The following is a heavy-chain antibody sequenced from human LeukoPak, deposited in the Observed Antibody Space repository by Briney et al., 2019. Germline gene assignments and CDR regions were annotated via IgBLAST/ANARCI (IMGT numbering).Heavy chain of an antibody. Sequence: TGGSLRLSCAASGFTFSDHYMSWIRQAPGKGREWFSYISSSGTITHYADSVKGRFTISRDNAKNSLYLQMNSLRAEDTAVYYCARGAGPLFDPWGQGTLVTVSS. J-gene: IGHJ5*02. CDR3: ARGAGPLFDP. V-gene: IGHV3-11*01. CDR1: GFTFSDHY. CDR2: ISSSGTIT.